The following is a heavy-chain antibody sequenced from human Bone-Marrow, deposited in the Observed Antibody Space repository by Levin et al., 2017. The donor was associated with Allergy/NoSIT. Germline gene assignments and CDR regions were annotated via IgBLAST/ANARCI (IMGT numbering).Heavy chain of an antibody. CDR3: ARLKGSSWSGGGNWFDP. D-gene: IGHD6-13*01. Sequence: GESLKISCAASGFTFSSYSMNWVRQAPGKGLEWVSSISSSSSYIYYADSVKGRFTISRDNAKNSLYLQMNSLRAEDTAVYYCARLKGSSWSGGGNWFDPWGQGTLVTVSS. CDR2: ISSSSSYI. J-gene: IGHJ5*02. CDR1: GFTFSSYS. V-gene: IGHV3-21*01.